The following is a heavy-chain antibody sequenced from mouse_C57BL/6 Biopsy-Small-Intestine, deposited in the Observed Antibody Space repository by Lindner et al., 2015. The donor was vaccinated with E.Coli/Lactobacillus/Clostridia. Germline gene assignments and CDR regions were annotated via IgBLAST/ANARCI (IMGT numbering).Heavy chain of an antibody. CDR2: ILPGSGSP. J-gene: IGHJ2*01. CDR3: ARGYYGIFDY. D-gene: IGHD2-1*01. Sequence: VQLQESGAELMKPGASVKLSCKATGYTFTGYWIEWVKQRPGHGLEWIGEILPGSGSPNYNENFKGKAAFTAETSSNTAYMQLSSLTSEDSAVYFCARGYYGIFDYWGQGTTLTVSS. CDR1: GYTFTGYW. V-gene: IGHV1-9*01.